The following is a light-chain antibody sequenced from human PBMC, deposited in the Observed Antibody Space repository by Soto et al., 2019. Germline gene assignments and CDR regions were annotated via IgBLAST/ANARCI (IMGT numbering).Light chain of an antibody. CDR1: QSLVHSDGNTY. J-gene: IGKJ5*01. Sequence: DIVMTQTPLSSPVTLGQPASISCRSSQSLVHSDGNTYLSWLHQRPGQPPRLLIYKISNRFSGVPDRFSGGGAGTDLTRKIRSVDAGEVGVFYCMQGTKFINTFGKGQRLEFK. V-gene: IGKV2-24*01. CDR3: MQGTKFINT. CDR2: KIS.